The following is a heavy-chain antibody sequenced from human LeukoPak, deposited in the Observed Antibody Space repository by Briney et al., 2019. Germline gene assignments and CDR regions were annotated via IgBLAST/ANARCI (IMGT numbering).Heavy chain of an antibody. Sequence: SETLTLTCAVSGGSITSYYWNWIRQPPGKGLEWIGYIHHTGKNWYNPPLQSRDTLSVDTSKSEFSLRLNSVTAADTAVYYCAKWHEKLLAFDSWGQGTLVTVSS. CDR1: GGSITSYY. CDR2: IHHTGKN. CDR3: AKWHEKLLAFDS. D-gene: IGHD1-7*01. J-gene: IGHJ4*02. V-gene: IGHV4-59*01.